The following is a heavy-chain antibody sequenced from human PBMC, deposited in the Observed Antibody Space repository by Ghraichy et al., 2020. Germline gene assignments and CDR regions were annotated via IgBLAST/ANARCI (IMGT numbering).Heavy chain of an antibody. V-gene: IGHV1-18*01. D-gene: IGHD4-23*01. J-gene: IGHJ4*02. CDR1: GYTFTYYG. CDR3: ARFQGGNSANFHFDS. Sequence: ASVKVSCKAAGYTFTYYGISWVRQAPGQGLEWMGWISAYNGNTNYAQNLQGRVTMTTDTSTSTAHMELRSLRSDDTAVYYCARFQGGNSANFHFDSWGQGTLVTVSS. CDR2: ISAYNGNT.